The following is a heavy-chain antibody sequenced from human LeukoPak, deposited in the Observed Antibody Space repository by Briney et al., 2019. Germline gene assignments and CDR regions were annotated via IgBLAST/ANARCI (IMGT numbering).Heavy chain of an antibody. V-gene: IGHV4-31*03. D-gene: IGHD2-21*01. J-gene: IGHJ6*02. CDR3: ARVPIVVVMTYDYGMDV. Sequence: PSQTLSLTCTVSGGSISSGGYYWSWIRQHPGKGLEWIGYIYYSGSTYYNPSLKSRVTISVDTSKNQFSLKLSSVTAADTAVYYCARVPIVVVMTYDYGMDVWGQGTTVTVSS. CDR1: GGSISSGGYY. CDR2: IYYSGST.